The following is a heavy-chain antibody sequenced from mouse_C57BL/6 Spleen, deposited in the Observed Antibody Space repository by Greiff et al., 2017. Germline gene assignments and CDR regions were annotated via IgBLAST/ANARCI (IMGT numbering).Heavy chain of an antibody. D-gene: IGHD2-1*01. J-gene: IGHJ3*01. CDR3: ARAGGNYGAWFAY. V-gene: IGHV1-55*01. CDR2: IYPGSGST. CDR1: GYTFTSYW. Sequence: QVHVKQPGAELVKPGASVKMSCKASGYTFTSYWITWVKQRPGQGLEWIGDIYPGSGSTNYNEKFKSKATLTVDTSSSTAYMQLSSLTSEDSAVYYCARAGGNYGAWFAYWGQGTLVTVSA.